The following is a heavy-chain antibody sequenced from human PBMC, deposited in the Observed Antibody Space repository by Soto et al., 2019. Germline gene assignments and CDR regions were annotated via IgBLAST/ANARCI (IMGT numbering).Heavy chain of an antibody. CDR3: ARSGYSYGPFDY. CDR2: IYSGGST. Sequence: ETLSLTCAVYGGSFSGYYWSWVRQAPGKGLEWVSVIYSGGSTYYADSVKGRFTISRDNSKNTLYLQMNSLRAEDTAVYYCARSGYSYGPFDYWGQGTLVTVSS. J-gene: IGHJ4*02. V-gene: IGHV3-53*01. D-gene: IGHD5-18*01. CDR1: GGSFSGYY.